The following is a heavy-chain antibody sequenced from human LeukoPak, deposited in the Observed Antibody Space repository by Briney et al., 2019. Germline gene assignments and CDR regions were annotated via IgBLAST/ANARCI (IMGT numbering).Heavy chain of an antibody. Sequence: PGGSLRLSCAASGFTFSSYSMNWVRQAPGKGLEWVSSISSSGNTIYYADSVKGRFTISRDNAKNSLYLQMSSLRVEDTAVYYCARGPMLRGVIIRRSKSGYFDYWGQGTLVTVSS. J-gene: IGHJ4*02. CDR1: GFTFSSYS. CDR2: ISSSGNTI. D-gene: IGHD3-10*01. CDR3: ARGPMLRGVIIRRSKSGYFDY. V-gene: IGHV3-48*04.